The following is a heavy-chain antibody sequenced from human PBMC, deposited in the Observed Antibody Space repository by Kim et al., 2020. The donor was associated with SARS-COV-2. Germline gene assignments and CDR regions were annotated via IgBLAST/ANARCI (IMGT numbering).Heavy chain of an antibody. V-gene: IGHV4-59*08. CDR2: IYYSGST. CDR1: GGSISNYY. Sequence: SETLSLTCTVSGGSISNYYWSWIRQPPGKGLEWIGYIYYSGSTKYNPSLKSRVTISVDTSKNQFSLKLSSVTAADTAVYYCARLDLGSGYLTFDYWGQGTLVTVSS. CDR3: ARLDLGSGYLTFDY. J-gene: IGHJ4*02. D-gene: IGHD3-22*01.